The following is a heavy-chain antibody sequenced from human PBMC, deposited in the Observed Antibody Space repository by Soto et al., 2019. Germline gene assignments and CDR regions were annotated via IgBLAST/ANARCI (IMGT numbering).Heavy chain of an antibody. J-gene: IGHJ4*02. CDR3: ARDLKFGQADY. Sequence: KPSETLSLTCTVSGGSISSYYWTWIRQPSGKGLEWIGRIYTSGSTNYNPSLKSRVTMSVDTSKDQFSLKLSSVTAADTAVYYCARDLKFGQADYWGQGSQVTVSS. D-gene: IGHD3-10*01. V-gene: IGHV4-4*07. CDR1: GGSISSYY. CDR2: IYTSGST.